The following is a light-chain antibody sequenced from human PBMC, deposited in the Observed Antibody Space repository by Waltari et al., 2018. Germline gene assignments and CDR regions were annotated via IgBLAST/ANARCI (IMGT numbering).Light chain of an antibody. CDR1: QSVSKY. Sequence: EIVLTQSPGTLSLSPADRVTLSCRASQSVSKYLAWYQQRPGQAPRLLLYHASTRATGIPDRFSGSGSGTDFSLTISRLEPEDFAVYYCQHYVRLPATFGQGTRVEIK. CDR2: HAS. J-gene: IGKJ1*01. V-gene: IGKV3-20*01. CDR3: QHYVRLPAT.